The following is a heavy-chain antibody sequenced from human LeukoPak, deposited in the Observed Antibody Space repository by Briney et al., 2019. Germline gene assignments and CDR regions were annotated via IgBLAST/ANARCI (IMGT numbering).Heavy chain of an antibody. CDR1: GYSISSGYY. Sequence: NAAETLSLTCTVSGYSISSGYYWGWIRQPPGKGLEWIGSIYHSGSTYYNPSLKSRVTISVDTSKNQFSLKLSSVTAADTALYYCAREGITMIKAPVAFDIWGQGTMVTVSS. CDR3: AREGITMIKAPVAFDI. V-gene: IGHV4-38-2*02. CDR2: IYHSGST. D-gene: IGHD3-22*01. J-gene: IGHJ3*02.